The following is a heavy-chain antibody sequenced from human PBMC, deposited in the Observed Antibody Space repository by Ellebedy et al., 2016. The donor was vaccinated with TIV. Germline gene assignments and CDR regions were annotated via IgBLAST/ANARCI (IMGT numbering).Heavy chain of an antibody. Sequence: SETLSLTXAVYGGSFSGYYWSWIRQPPGKGLEWIGEINHSGSTNYNPSLKSRVTISVDTSKNQFSLKLSSVTAADTAVYYCARGGKEGGSGTPRNYGMDVWGQGTTVTVSS. CDR1: GGSFSGYY. D-gene: IGHD3-10*01. J-gene: IGHJ6*02. CDR3: ARGGKEGGSGTPRNYGMDV. CDR2: INHSGST. V-gene: IGHV4-34*01.